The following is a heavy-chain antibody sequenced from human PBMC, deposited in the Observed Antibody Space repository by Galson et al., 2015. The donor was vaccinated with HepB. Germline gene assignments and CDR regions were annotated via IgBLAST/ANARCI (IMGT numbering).Heavy chain of an antibody. V-gene: IGHV3-23*01. CDR3: AKDDDYAEYGYYFDH. D-gene: IGHD4-17*01. Sequence: SLRLSCAASGFTFSSYAMNWVRQARGKGLEWVSGIGARGTYTYSADSVTGRFTVSRDNSKNTLYLQLNSLRAEDTALYYCAKDDDYAEYGYYFDHWGQGTLVTVSS. CDR1: GFTFSSYA. J-gene: IGHJ4*02. CDR2: IGARGTYT.